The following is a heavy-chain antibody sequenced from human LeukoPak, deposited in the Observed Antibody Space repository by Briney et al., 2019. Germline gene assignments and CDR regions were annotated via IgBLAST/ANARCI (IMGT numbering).Heavy chain of an antibody. J-gene: IGHJ5*02. D-gene: IGHD6-13*01. CDR2: IYYSGST. V-gene: IGHV4-59*01. CDR3: ARVIAAAGIRHTLGSPNWFDP. CDR1: GGSTSSYY. Sequence: SETLSLTCTVSGGSTSSYYWSWIRQPPGKGLEWIGYIYYSGSTNYNPSLKSRVTISVDTSKNQFSLKLSSVTAADTAVYYCARVIAAAGIRHTLGSPNWFDPWGQGTLVTVSS.